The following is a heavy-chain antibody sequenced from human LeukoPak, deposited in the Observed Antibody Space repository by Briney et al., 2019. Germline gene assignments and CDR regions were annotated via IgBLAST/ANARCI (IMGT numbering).Heavy chain of an antibody. V-gene: IGHV4-39*01. J-gene: IGHJ4*02. CDR1: GGSTSSSSYY. CDR2: IYYSGST. D-gene: IGHD6-19*01. Sequence: SETLSLTCTVSGGSTSSSSYYWGWIRQPPGKGLEWIGSIYYSGSTYYNPSLKSRVTISVDTSKNQFSLKLSSVIASDTAVHYGARLSGWTLWGQGTLVTVSS. CDR3: ARLSGWTL.